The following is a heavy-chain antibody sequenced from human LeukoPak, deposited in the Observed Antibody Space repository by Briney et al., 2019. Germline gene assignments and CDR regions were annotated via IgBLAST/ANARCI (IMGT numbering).Heavy chain of an antibody. Sequence: AASVKVSCKASGGTFSSYAISWVRQAPGQGLEWMGRIIPIFGTANYAQKFQGRVTITTDESTSTAYMELSSLRSEDTAVYYCARSLRSGGYAFDYWGQGTLVTVSS. V-gene: IGHV1-69*05. CDR2: IIPIFGTA. CDR3: ARSLRSGGYAFDY. CDR1: GGTFSSYA. J-gene: IGHJ4*02. D-gene: IGHD1-26*01.